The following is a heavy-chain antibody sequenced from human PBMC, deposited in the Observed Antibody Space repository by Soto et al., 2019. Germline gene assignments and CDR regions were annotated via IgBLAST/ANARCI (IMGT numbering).Heavy chain of an antibody. D-gene: IGHD6-13*01. Sequence: GGSLRLSCAASGFTFSTYGMHWVRQAPGKGLEWVSVIYSSGSTYYADSVKGRFTISRDNSKNTLYLQMNSLRAEDTAVYYCASHPLYSIWGQGTLVTVSS. CDR2: IYSSGST. CDR1: GFTFSTYG. CDR3: ASHPLYSI. J-gene: IGHJ4*02. V-gene: IGHV3-66*04.